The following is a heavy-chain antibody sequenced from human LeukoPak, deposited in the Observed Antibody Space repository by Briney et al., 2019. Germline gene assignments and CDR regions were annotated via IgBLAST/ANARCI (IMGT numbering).Heavy chain of an antibody. CDR1: GFTFSSYG. V-gene: IGHV3-33*01. CDR3: ARDLPDYYGSDRGMDV. CDR2: IWYDGSNK. D-gene: IGHD3-10*01. Sequence: QPGRSLRLSCAASGFTFSSYGMHWVRQAPGKGLEWVAVIWYDGSNKYYADSVKGRFTISRDNSKNTLYLQMNSLRAEDTAVYYCARDLPDYYGSDRGMDVWGQGTTVTVSS. J-gene: IGHJ6*02.